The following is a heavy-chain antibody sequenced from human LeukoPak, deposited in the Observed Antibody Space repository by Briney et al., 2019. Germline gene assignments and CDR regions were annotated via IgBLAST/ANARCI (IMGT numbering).Heavy chain of an antibody. CDR2: IYSGGST. CDR1: GFTVSSNY. Sequence: GGSLRLSCAASGFTVSSNYMSWVRQAPGKGLEWVSVIYSGGSTYYADSVKGRFTISRDNSKNTLYLQMNSLRAEDTAVYYCAREVAGTDYINYYYYYGMDVWGQGTTVTVSS. CDR3: AREVAGTDYINYYYYYGMDV. J-gene: IGHJ6*02. D-gene: IGHD6-19*01. V-gene: IGHV3-66*01.